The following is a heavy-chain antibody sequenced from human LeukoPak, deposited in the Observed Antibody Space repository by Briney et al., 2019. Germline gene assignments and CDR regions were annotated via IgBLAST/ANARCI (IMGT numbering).Heavy chain of an antibody. CDR2: INAGNGNT. CDR3: ARANPSYGSGSYYYYYYGMDV. D-gene: IGHD3-10*01. J-gene: IGHJ6*04. V-gene: IGHV1-3*01. CDR1: GYTFTSYA. Sequence: ASVKVSCKASGYTFTSYAMRWVRQAPGQRLEWMGWINAGNGNTKYSQKFQGRVTITRDTSASTAYMELSSLRSEDTAVYYCARANPSYGSGSYYYYYYGMDVWGKGTTVTVSS.